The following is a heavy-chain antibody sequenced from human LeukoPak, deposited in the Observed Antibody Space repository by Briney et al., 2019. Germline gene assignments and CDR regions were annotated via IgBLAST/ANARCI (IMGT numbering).Heavy chain of an antibody. CDR1: GYTFTDYY. CDR2: VDPEDGET. CDR3: ATYWELLGNLAFDY. J-gene: IGHJ4*02. V-gene: IGHV1-69-2*01. D-gene: IGHD1-26*01. Sequence: ASVKVSRKVSGYTFTDYYMHWVQQAPGKGLEWMGLVDPEDGETIYAEKFQGRVTITADTSTDTAYMELSSLRSEATAVYYCATYWELLGNLAFDYWGQGTLVTVSS.